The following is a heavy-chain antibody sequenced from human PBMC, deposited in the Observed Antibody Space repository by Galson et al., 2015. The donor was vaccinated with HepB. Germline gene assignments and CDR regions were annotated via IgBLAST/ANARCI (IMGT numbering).Heavy chain of an antibody. CDR3: AREADYYVSGSYHVDY. Sequence: SVKVSCKASGYTFISYGINWVRQAPGQGLEWMGWISAYNGNTNYAQKVQGRVIMTTDTSTSTVYMELRSLRSDDTAVYYCAREADYYVSGSYHVDYWGQGTLVTVSS. CDR1: GYTFISYG. J-gene: IGHJ4*02. D-gene: IGHD3-10*01. CDR2: ISAYNGNT. V-gene: IGHV1-18*04.